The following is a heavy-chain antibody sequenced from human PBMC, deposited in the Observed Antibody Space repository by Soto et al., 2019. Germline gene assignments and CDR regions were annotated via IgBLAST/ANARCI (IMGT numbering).Heavy chain of an antibody. J-gene: IGHJ6*02. D-gene: IGHD2-8*02. CDR1: GASINRDPYY. CDR3: ARDPGGKVLKGSGMDV. Sequence: QVQVQESGPGLVRPSQTLSLTCTVSGASINRDPYYWSWIRQHPVKGLEWIGYIYYNGDTDYNPSLNSRVTISLDTSKNQISLKLSSVTAADTAVYYCARDPGGKVLKGSGMDVWGQGTTVIVS. CDR2: IYYNGDT. V-gene: IGHV4-31*03.